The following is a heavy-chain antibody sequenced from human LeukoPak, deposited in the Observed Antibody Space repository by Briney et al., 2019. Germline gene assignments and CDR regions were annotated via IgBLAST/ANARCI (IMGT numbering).Heavy chain of an antibody. CDR2: ISYDGSNK. CDR1: GFTFSTYA. Sequence: GGSLRLSCAASGFTFSTYAMHWVRQAPGKGLEWVAVISYDGSNKYYADSVKGRFTISRDNSKNTLYLQMNSLRAEDTAVYYCAKAPHYGDYEGYFDYWGQGTLVTVSS. J-gene: IGHJ4*02. V-gene: IGHV3-30*04. CDR3: AKAPHYGDYEGYFDY. D-gene: IGHD4-17*01.